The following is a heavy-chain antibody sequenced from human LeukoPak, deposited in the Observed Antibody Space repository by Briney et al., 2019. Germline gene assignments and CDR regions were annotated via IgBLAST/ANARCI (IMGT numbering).Heavy chain of an antibody. Sequence: SQTLSLTCTVSGGSISSGGYYWSWIRQHPGKGLEWIGYIYYSGSTYYNPSLKSRVTISVDTSKNQFSLKLSSVTAADTAVYYCARGPLYYYDSSGYQFDYWGQGTLVTVSS. V-gene: IGHV4-31*03. CDR2: IYYSGST. CDR3: ARGPLYYYDSSGYQFDY. D-gene: IGHD3-22*01. CDR1: GGSISSGGYY. J-gene: IGHJ4*02.